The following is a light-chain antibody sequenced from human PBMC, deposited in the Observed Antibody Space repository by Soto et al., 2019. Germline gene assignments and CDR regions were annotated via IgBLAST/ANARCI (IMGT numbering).Light chain of an antibody. V-gene: IGKV3-15*01. CDR2: AAS. CDR3: QQYNTWPPTWT. J-gene: IGKJ1*01. Sequence: EIELTLSPGTLSLSPGERATLSCRASQSVSSYLAWYQQKPGQAPRLIIYAASTRATGIPARFSGSGSGTEFILTINSLQSEDFAVYHCQQYNTWPPTWTFGEGTKVDI. CDR1: QSVSSY.